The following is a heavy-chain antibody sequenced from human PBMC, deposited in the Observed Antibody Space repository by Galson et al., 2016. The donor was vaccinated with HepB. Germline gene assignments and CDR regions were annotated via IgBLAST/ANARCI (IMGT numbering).Heavy chain of an antibody. CDR3: AKDRRLTGTVPGFDY. CDR2: ISYDETYR. Sequence: SLRLSCATSGFPFSSSGMHWVRQAPGKGLEWVALISYDETYRYYADSVKGRFTISRDNSKNTLYLQMNDLRGEDTAVYYCAKDRRLTGTVPGFDYWGQGTLVTVSS. V-gene: IGHV3-30*18. J-gene: IGHJ4*02. CDR1: GFPFSSSG. D-gene: IGHD1-20*01.